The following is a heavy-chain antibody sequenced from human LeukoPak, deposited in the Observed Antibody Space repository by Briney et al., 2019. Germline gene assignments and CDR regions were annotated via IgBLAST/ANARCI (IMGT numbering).Heavy chain of an antibody. Sequence: PGGSLRLSCEADTFLFSSYEMKWVRQAPGKGLEWISYISNSGSNIYYADSVKGRFTISRDNAKSSVSLQMDSLRGEDTAVCYRAIAGRFLDTDAFDIWGQGTVVTVSS. V-gene: IGHV3-48*03. CDR1: TFLFSSYE. CDR3: AIAGRFLDTDAFDI. J-gene: IGHJ3*02. CDR2: ISNSGSNI. D-gene: IGHD3-3*01.